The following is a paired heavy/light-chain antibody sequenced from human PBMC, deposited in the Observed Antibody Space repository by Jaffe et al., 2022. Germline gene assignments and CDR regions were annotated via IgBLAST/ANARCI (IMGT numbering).Light chain of an antibody. Sequence: EIVLTQSPGTLSLSPGETATLSCRASQSVSIAWYQQTPGQAPRLLIYGASNRATGIPDRFSGSGSGTDFTLTISRLEPEDFAVYYCQQYAGSPLTFGGGTKVEIK. J-gene: IGKJ4*01. V-gene: IGKV3-20*01. CDR1: QSVS. CDR2: GAS. CDR3: QQYAGSPLT.
Heavy chain of an antibody. D-gene: IGHD6-13*01. J-gene: IGHJ4*02. V-gene: IGHV1-69-2*01. CDR2: VDPEDSET. Sequence: EVQLVQSGAEVKKPGATVKISCKFSGYTFIDYYMHWVQQAPGKGLEWMGVVDPEDSETIYAEKFQGRVTITADTSTETAYMELSSLRSEDTAVYYCAYGSSWYRYFDYWGQGTLVTVSS. CDR3: AYGSSWYRYFDY. CDR1: GYTFIDYY.